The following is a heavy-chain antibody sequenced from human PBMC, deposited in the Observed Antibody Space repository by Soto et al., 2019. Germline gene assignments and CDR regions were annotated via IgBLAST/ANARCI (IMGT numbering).Heavy chain of an antibody. D-gene: IGHD3-16*02. Sequence: ASVKVSCKASGYTFTSYGISWVRQAPGQGLEWMGWISAYNGNTNYAQKLQGRVTMTTDTSTSTAYMELRSLRSDDTAVYYCARDTNIIITFGGVVFKDPGFHYWGEGTLITVSS. CDR1: GYTFTSYG. V-gene: IGHV1-18*04. J-gene: IGHJ4*02. CDR3: ARDTNIIITFGGVVFKDPGFHY. CDR2: ISAYNGNT.